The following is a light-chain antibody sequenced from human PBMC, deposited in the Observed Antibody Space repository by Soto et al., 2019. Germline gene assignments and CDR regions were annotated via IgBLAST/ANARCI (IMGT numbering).Light chain of an antibody. CDR1: SSDVGGYNY. J-gene: IGLJ2*01. Sequence: QSVLTQPASVSGSPGQSITISCTGTSSDVGGYNYVSWYQQHPGKAPKIIIYDVSNRPSGVSNRFSGSKSGNTASLTISGLQAEDEADYYCSSYTSSTTRVFGGGTQLTVL. CDR3: SSYTSSTTRV. V-gene: IGLV2-14*01. CDR2: DVS.